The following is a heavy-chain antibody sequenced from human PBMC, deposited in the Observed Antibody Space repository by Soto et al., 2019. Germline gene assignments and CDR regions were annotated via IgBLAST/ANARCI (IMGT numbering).Heavy chain of an antibody. CDR3: AKDFSGFSDY. CDR2: ISYDGSNK. J-gene: IGHJ4*02. Sequence: QVQLVESGGGVVQPGRSLRLSCAASGFTFSNYGMHWVRQAPGKGLEWVAVISYDGSNKYYAASVTGRLNVSRDNYKNTLYLQMNCLRATHTAVYYCAKDFSGFSDYWGQGTLVTVSS. V-gene: IGHV3-30*18. CDR1: GFTFSNYG. D-gene: IGHD3-22*01.